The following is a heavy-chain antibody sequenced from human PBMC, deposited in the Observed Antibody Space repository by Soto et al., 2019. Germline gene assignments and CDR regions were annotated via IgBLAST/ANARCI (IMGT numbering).Heavy chain of an antibody. V-gene: IGHV1-18*01. CDR2: ISAYNGNT. D-gene: IGHD2-2*01. CDR3: ARGSGDCSSTSCYEMGYYYYYMDV. Sequence: GASVKVSCKASGYTFTSYGISWVRQAPGQGLEWMGWISAYNGNTNYAQKLQGRVTMTTDTSTSTAYMELRSLRSDDTAVYYCARGSGDCSSTSCYEMGYYYYYMDVWGKGTTVTVSS. CDR1: GYTFTSYG. J-gene: IGHJ6*03.